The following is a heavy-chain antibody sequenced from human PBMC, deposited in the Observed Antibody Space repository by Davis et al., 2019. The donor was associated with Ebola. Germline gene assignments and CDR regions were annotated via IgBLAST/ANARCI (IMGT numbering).Heavy chain of an antibody. CDR3: AVQYSNGWFDP. Sequence: SETLSLTCSVSGGSISSHYWSWLRQPPGKALEWIGYIHYSGTTSKNPSLKSRVTMSVDMSKNQFSLRLASVTAADTAVYYCAVQYSNGWFDPWGQGTLVTVSS. D-gene: IGHD2/OR15-2a*01. CDR2: IHYSGTT. CDR1: GGSISSHY. J-gene: IGHJ5*02. V-gene: IGHV4-59*11.